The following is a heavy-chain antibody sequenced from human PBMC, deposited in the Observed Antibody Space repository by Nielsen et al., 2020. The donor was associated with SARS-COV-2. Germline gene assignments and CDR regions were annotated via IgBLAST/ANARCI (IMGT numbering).Heavy chain of an antibody. CDR2: IKSDGSTT. CDR1: GFMFSSYW. CDR3: ARLRDDGYYFDTGPYDY. J-gene: IGHJ4*02. D-gene: IGHD2/OR15-2a*01. V-gene: IGHV3-74*01. Sequence: GGSLRLSCAASGFMFSSYWMHWVRQPPGKGLVWVSHIKSDGSTTSYADSVKGRFTISRDNAKNTLYLQVNSLRAEDTAVYYCARLRDDGYYFDTGPYDYWGQGTPVNVSS.